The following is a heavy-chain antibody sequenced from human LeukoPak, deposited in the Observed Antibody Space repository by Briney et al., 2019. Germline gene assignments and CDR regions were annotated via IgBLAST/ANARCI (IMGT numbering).Heavy chain of an antibody. CDR3: ARRAGSLWYFDV. Sequence: GESLKISCQGSGYNFTTYWLAWVRQMPGKGLEWMGIIYPDDSDTRYSPSFQGQVTISADKSITTAYLQWSSLKASDTAIYYCARRAGSLWYFDVWGRGTPVTVSS. V-gene: IGHV5-51*01. CDR1: GYNFTTYW. J-gene: IGHJ2*01. D-gene: IGHD6-19*01. CDR2: IYPDDSDT.